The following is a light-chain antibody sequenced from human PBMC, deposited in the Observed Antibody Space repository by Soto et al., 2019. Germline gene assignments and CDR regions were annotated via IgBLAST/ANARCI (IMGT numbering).Light chain of an antibody. CDR3: QQYDSSPPYT. J-gene: IGKJ2*01. V-gene: IGKV3-20*01. CDR1: QSVSSSY. Sequence: EIVLTQSPGTLSLSPGERATLSCRASQSVSSSYLAWYQQKPGQAPRLLIYGASSRATGIPDRFSGSGSGTEVTVTISRLEPEDFAVNYCQQYDSSPPYTFGQGTKLEIK. CDR2: GAS.